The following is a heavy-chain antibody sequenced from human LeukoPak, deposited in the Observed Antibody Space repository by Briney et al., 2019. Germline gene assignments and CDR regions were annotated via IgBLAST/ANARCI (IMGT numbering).Heavy chain of an antibody. D-gene: IGHD3-9*01. CDR2: ISPNSGAT. CDR3: ARGYFDYYFDY. V-gene: IGHV1-2*02. CDR1: GYPFTGHY. Sequence: ASVKVSCKASGYPFTGHYIHWVRQAPGRRFEWMGWISPNSGATTFAQDFQGRVTMTKDTSINTAYMELSGLRSDDTAIYYCARGYFDYYFDYWGQGTLVTVSS. J-gene: IGHJ4*02.